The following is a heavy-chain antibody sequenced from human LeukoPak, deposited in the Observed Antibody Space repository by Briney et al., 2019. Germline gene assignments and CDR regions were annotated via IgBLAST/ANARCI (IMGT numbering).Heavy chain of an antibody. D-gene: IGHD3-3*01. CDR1: GYTFTSYD. J-gene: IGHJ5*02. Sequence: APVKVSCKASGYTFTSYDINWVRQATGQGLEWMGWMNPNSGNTGYAQKFQGRVTMTRNTSISTAYMELSSLRSEDTAVYYCARGMFLEWLVGWFDPWGQGTLVTVSS. V-gene: IGHV1-8*01. CDR3: ARGMFLEWLVGWFDP. CDR2: MNPNSGNT.